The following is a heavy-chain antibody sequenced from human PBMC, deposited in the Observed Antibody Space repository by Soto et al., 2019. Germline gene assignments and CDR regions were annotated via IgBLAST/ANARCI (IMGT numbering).Heavy chain of an antibody. D-gene: IGHD2-15*01. J-gene: IGHJ4*02. CDR1: GFLFSNYW. Sequence: GGSLRLSCAASGFLFSNYWMHWVRQVPGKGLVWVSGIKFNGADTDYADSVKGRFTISRDNAKNSLYLQMNSLRAEDTALYHCATCSGGSCHFDYWGQGTLVTVSS. CDR3: ATCSGGSCHFDY. CDR2: IKFNGADT. V-gene: IGHV3-20*01.